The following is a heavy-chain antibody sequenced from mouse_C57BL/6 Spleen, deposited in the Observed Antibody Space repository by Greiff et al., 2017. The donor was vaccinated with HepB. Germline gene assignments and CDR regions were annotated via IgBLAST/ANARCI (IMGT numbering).Heavy chain of an antibody. J-gene: IGHJ2*01. CDR2: IDPSDSYT. V-gene: IGHV1-50*01. CDR3: AVGYYFGY. Sequence: VQLQQSGAELVKPGASVKLSCKASGYTFTSYWMQWVKQRPGQGLEWIGEIDPSDSYTNYNQKFKGKATLTVDTSSSTAYMQLSSLTSADSAVYYCAVGYYFGYWGQGTTLTVSS. D-gene: IGHD2-2*01. CDR1: GYTFTSYW.